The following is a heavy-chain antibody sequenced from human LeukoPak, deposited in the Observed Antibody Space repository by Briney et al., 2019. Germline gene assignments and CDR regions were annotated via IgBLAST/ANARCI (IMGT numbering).Heavy chain of an antibody. D-gene: IGHD5-18*01. CDR3: ARDSSGYSYHYYYGMDV. CDR1: GGSISDNY. J-gene: IGHJ6*02. Sequence: SETLSLTCTVTGGSISDNYWSWIRQPPGKGLEWIGYIYYSGSTNYNPSLKSRVTISVDTSKNQFSLKLSSVTAADTAVYYCARDSSGYSYHYYYGMDVWGQGTTVTVSS. CDR2: IYYSGST. V-gene: IGHV4-59*01.